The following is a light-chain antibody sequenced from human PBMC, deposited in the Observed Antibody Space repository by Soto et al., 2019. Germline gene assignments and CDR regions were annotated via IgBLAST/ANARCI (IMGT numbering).Light chain of an antibody. CDR2: EAT. Sequence: QSVLTQPDPVSGSPGQSITISCTGTAGDVGSYNLVSWYQQRPGKAPKLLIYEATKRPLGLSNRFSGSRSGNTASLTISGLQAEDEADYYCSSYASYISSYVFGPGTKVTVL. CDR1: AGDVGSYNL. V-gene: IGLV2-23*01. J-gene: IGLJ1*01. CDR3: SSYASYISSYV.